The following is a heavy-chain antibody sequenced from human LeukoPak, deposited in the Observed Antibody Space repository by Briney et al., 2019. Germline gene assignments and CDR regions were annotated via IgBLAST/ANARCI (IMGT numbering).Heavy chain of an antibody. Sequence: GGSLRLSCAASGFTFSSTAMSWVRQAPGKGLEWVSAISGSGVSTYYADSVKGRFTISRDNSKNTLYLQMNSLRAEDTAVYYCARCAHVGSTSCSFDYWGQGTLVTVSS. J-gene: IGHJ4*02. CDR1: GFTFSSTA. CDR3: ARCAHVGSTSCSFDY. CDR2: ISGSGVST. V-gene: IGHV3-23*01. D-gene: IGHD2-2*01.